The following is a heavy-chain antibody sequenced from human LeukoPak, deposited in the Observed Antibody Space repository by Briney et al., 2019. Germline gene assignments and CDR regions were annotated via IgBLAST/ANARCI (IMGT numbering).Heavy chain of an antibody. CDR2: IYHSGST. Sequence: GSLRLSCAASGFTFSSYWMSWVRQAPGKGLEWIGEIYHSGSTNYNPSLQSRVTISVDKSKNQFSLKLSSVTAADTAVYYCASPSPGFDPWGQGTLVTVSS. V-gene: IGHV4-4*02. CDR1: GFTFSSYW. J-gene: IGHJ5*02. CDR3: ASPSPGFDP.